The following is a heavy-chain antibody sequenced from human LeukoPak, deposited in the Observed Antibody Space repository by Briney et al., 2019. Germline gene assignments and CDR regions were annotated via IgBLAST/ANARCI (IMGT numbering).Heavy chain of an antibody. CDR2: ISGSGGST. CDR1: GFTFSSYA. D-gene: IGHD4-23*01. CDR3: AKSLRWGFDY. Sequence: PGGSLRLSCTASGFTFSSYAMSWVRQAPGRGLEWVSAISGSGGSTYYADSVKGRFTISRDNSKNTLYLQMNSLRAEDTAVYYCAKSLRWGFDYWGQGTLVTVSS. V-gene: IGHV3-23*01. J-gene: IGHJ4*02.